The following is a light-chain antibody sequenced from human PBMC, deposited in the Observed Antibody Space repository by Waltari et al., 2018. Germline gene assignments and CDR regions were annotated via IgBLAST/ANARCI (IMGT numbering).Light chain of an antibody. CDR2: AAS. J-gene: IGKJ2*01. CDR3: QQSYSTPPYT. V-gene: IGKV1-39*01. CDR1: QSISSY. Sequence: DIQMTQSPSSLSASVGDRVTITCRASQSISSYLNWYQQKPEKAPKVLIYAASSLQSGVPSRFSGSGSGTDFALTISSLQPEDFATYYCQQSYSTPPYTFGQGTKLEIK.